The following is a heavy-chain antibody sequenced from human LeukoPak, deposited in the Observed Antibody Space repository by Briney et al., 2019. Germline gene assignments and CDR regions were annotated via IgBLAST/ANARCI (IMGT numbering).Heavy chain of an antibody. V-gene: IGHV4-34*01. CDR1: GGSFSGYY. D-gene: IGHD2-2*01. CDR2: INHSGST. CDR3: ARGHRPTIVVVPAANGYYYGMDV. J-gene: IGHJ6*02. Sequence: SETLSLTCAVYGGSFSGYYWSWIRQPPGKGLEWIGEINHSGSTNYNPSLKSRVTISVDTSKNQFSLKLSSVTAADTAVYYCARGHRPTIVVVPAANGYYYGMDVWGQGTTVTVSS.